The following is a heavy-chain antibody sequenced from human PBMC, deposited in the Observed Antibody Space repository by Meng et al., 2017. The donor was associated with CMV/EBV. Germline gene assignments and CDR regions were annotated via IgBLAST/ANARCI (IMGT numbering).Heavy chain of an antibody. CDR3: AGGDYGERPVGA. D-gene: IGHD4-17*01. Sequence: GESLKISCTASGFTFGDYAMSWVRQAPGKGLEWVGFIRSKAYGGTTEYAASVKGRFTISRDNAKNSLYLQMNSLRAEDTAVYFCAGGDYGERPVGAWGQGTLVTVSS. J-gene: IGHJ5*02. CDR2: IRSKAYGGTT. V-gene: IGHV3-49*04. CDR1: GFTFGDYA.